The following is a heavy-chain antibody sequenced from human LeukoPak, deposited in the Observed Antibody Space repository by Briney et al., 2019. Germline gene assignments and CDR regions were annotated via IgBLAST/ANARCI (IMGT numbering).Heavy chain of an antibody. Sequence: SETLSLTCAVYGGSFSGYYWSWIRQPPGKGLEWIGEINHSGSTNYNPSLKSRVTISVDTSKNQFSLKLSSVTVADTAVYYCASTAVAGKSYFDYWGQGTLVTVSS. J-gene: IGHJ4*02. V-gene: IGHV4-34*01. D-gene: IGHD6-19*01. CDR3: ASTAVAGKSYFDY. CDR1: GGSFSGYY. CDR2: INHSGST.